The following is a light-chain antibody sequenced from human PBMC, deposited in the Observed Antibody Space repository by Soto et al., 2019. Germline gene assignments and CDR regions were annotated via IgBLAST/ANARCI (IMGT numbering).Light chain of an antibody. CDR1: QSISSW. V-gene: IGKV1-5*03. J-gene: IGKJ4*01. Sequence: DIQMTQSPSTLSASVGDRVTITCRASQSISSWLAWYQQKPGKAPNLLIYKASSLESGVTSRFNGSGSGTEFTLPISSMQRDDFATYYCQQYNSYPLTSGGGTKVEIK. CDR3: QQYNSYPLT. CDR2: KAS.